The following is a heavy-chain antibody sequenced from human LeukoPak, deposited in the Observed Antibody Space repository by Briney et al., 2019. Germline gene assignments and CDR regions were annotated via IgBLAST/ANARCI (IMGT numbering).Heavy chain of an antibody. Sequence: SETLSLTCAAYGGSFSGYYWSWIRQPPGKGLEWIGEINHSGSTNYNPSLKSRVTISVDTSKNQFSLKLSSVTAADTAVYYCARGRYYYDSSGYYWWGQGTLVTVSS. J-gene: IGHJ4*02. CDR2: INHSGST. CDR3: ARGRYYYDSSGYYW. V-gene: IGHV4-34*01. CDR1: GGSFSGYY. D-gene: IGHD3-22*01.